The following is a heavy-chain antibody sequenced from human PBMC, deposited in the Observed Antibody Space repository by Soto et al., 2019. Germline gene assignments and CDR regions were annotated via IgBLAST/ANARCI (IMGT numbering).Heavy chain of an antibody. CDR1: GGSISSGGYY. D-gene: IGHD6-6*01. CDR3: ARGGYSSSGGYFDY. Sequence: SETLSLTCTVSGGSISSGGYYWSWIRQHPGKGLEWIGYIYYSGSTYYNPSLKSRVTISVDTSKNQFSLKLSSVTAADTAVYYCARGGYSSSGGYFDYWGQGTLVTVSS. J-gene: IGHJ4*02. CDR2: IYYSGST. V-gene: IGHV4-31*03.